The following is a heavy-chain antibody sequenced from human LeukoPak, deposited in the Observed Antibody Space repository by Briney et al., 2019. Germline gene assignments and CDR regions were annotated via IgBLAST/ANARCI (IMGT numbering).Heavy chain of an antibody. D-gene: IGHD3-10*01. CDR1: GFTFSSYW. Sequence: GGSLRLSCAASGFTFSSYWMSWVRQAPGKGLEWVANIKQGGSEKYYVDSVKGRFTISRDNAKNSLYLQMNSLRAEDTAVYYCARDEKLLWFGELLNWFDPWGQGTLVTVSS. CDR3: ARDEKLLWFGELLNWFDP. CDR2: IKQGGSEK. V-gene: IGHV3-7*03. J-gene: IGHJ5*02.